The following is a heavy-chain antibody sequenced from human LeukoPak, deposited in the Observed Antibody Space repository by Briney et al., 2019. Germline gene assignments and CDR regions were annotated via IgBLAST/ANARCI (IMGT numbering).Heavy chain of an antibody. CDR2: INPSGGST. V-gene: IGHV1-46*01. D-gene: IGHD2-21*02. J-gene: IGHJ4*02. CDR1: GYTFTGYY. Sequence: ASVKVSCKASGYTFTGYYMHWVRQAPGQGLEWMGIINPSGGSTSYAQKFQGRVTMTRDTSTSTVYMELSSLRSEDTAVYYCARVGPPYCGGDCSNDYWGQGTPVTVSS. CDR3: ARVGPPYCGGDCSNDY.